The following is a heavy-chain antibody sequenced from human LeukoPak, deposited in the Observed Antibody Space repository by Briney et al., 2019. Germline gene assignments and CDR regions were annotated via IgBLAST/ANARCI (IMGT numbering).Heavy chain of an antibody. CDR2: INPNSGGT. CDR1: GYPFTGYY. Sequence: ASVKVSCKASGYPFTGYYMHWVRQAPGQGLEWMGRINPNSGGTNYAQKFQGRVTMTRDTSISTAYMELSRLRSDETAVYYCARGKGLIAARPEYYYYTDVWGKGTTVSVSS. V-gene: IGHV1-2*06. J-gene: IGHJ6*03. D-gene: IGHD6-6*01. CDR3: ARGKGLIAARPEYYYYTDV.